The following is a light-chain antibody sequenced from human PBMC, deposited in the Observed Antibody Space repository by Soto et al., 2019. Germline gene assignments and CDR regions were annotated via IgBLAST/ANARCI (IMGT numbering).Light chain of an antibody. CDR3: SSYTSSSIVV. V-gene: IGLV2-14*01. CDR2: DVN. J-gene: IGLJ2*01. CDR1: SSDVAGYNY. Sequence: SALTQPASVSGSPGQSITISCTGTSSDVAGYNYVSWYQQHPGKAPKLMIYDVNNRPSGVSNRFSGSKSGNTASLTISGLQAEDEADYYCSSYTSSSIVVFGGGTKVTVL.